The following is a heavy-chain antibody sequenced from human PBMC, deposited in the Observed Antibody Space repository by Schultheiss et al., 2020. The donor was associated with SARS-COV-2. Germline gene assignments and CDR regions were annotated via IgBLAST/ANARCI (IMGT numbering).Heavy chain of an antibody. Sequence: GGSLRLSCAASGFTFSSYEMNWVRQAPGKGLEWVAYISPTTSHTDYADSVRGRFTISRDNSKSTLYLQMNSLRAEDTAIYYCARLYSNSCYWGPGTLVTVSS. V-gene: IGHV3-48*03. D-gene: IGHD6-13*01. J-gene: IGHJ4*02. CDR3: ARLYSNSCY. CDR2: ISPTTSHT. CDR1: GFTFSSYE.